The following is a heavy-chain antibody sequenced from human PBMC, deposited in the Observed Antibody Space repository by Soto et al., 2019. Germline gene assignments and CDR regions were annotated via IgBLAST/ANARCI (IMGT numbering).Heavy chain of an antibody. D-gene: IGHD5-12*01. CDR1: GFTFSSYT. J-gene: IGHJ6*02. V-gene: IGHV3-21*01. Sequence: ESGGGLVKPGGSLRLSCAASGFTFSSYTMNWVRQAPGQGLEWVSSISSISYIYYADSVKGRFTISRDNAKNSLSLQMNSLRADDTAIYYCARDLGYSETWSQYHCSGMDVWGQGTTVTVSS. CDR2: ISSISYI. CDR3: ARDLGYSETWSQYHCSGMDV.